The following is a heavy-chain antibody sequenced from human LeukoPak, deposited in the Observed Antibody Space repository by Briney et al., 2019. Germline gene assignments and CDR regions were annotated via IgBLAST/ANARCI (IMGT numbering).Heavy chain of an antibody. CDR3: ARRGYSSSWYWFDP. D-gene: IGHD6-13*01. CDR1: GGSISSSSYY. V-gene: IGHV4-39*01. J-gene: IGHJ5*02. CDR2: IYYSGST. Sequence: SETLSLTCTVSGGSISSSSYYWGWIRQPPGKGLEWIGSIYYSGSTYYNPSLKSRVTISVDTSKNQFSLKLSPVTAADTAVYYCARRGYSSSWYWFDPWGQGTLVTVSS.